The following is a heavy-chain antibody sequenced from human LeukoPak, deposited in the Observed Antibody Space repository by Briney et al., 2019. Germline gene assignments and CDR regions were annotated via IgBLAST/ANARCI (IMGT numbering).Heavy chain of an antibody. CDR3: ARWIHDSAAWRLDY. J-gene: IGHJ4*02. CDR1: GXTFSNYY. D-gene: IGHD3-22*01. CDR2: IRQDASAV. V-gene: IGHV3-7*04. Sequence: GGSLRLSCAASGXTFSNYYVSWVRQAPGKGLEWVANIRQDASAVFQVDSLKGRFTVSRDNTKNSLYLQMSSLRVEDTAVYYCARWIHDSAAWRLDYWGRGALVTVSS.